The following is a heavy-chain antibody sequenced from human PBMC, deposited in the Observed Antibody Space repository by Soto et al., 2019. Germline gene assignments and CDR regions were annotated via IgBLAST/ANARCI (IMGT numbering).Heavy chain of an antibody. CDR1: GFTFSSYA. J-gene: IGHJ5*02. Sequence: GGSLRLSCSASGFTFSSYAMHWVRQAPGKGLEYVSAISSNGGSTYYADSVKGRFTISRDNSKNTLYLQMSSLRAEDTAVYYCVKDQASSGWSSWFDPWGQGTLVTVSS. D-gene: IGHD6-19*01. CDR3: VKDQASSGWSSWFDP. V-gene: IGHV3-64D*08. CDR2: ISSNGGST.